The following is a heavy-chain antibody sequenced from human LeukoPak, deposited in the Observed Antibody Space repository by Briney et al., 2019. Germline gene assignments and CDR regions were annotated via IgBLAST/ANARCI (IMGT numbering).Heavy chain of an antibody. V-gene: IGHV4-39*07. CDR2: IFYSGST. Sequence: SETLSLTCTVSGGSISSSSYYWGWIRQPPGKGLEWIGNIFYSGSTYYNPSLRSRVTISVDTSKNQFSLKLSSVTAADTAVYYCARVGGSGWPRGNLDYWGQGTLVTVSS. CDR3: ARVGGSGWPRGNLDY. J-gene: IGHJ4*02. CDR1: GGSISSSSYY. D-gene: IGHD6-19*01.